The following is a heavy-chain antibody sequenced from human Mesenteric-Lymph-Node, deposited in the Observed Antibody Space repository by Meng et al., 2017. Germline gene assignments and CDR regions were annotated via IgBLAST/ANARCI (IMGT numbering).Heavy chain of an antibody. D-gene: IGHD1-1*01. V-gene: IGHV4-34*01. CDR3: ATEERGYFDY. J-gene: IGHJ4*02. CDR2: INHSGST. Sequence: QVQLQQWGAGLLKPSETLSLTCAVHGGSFSGYYWSWIRQPPGKGLEWIGEINHSGSTNYNPSLKSRVTISVDTSKNQFSLKLSSVTAADTAVYYCATEERGYFDYWGQGTLVTVSS. CDR1: GGSFSGYY.